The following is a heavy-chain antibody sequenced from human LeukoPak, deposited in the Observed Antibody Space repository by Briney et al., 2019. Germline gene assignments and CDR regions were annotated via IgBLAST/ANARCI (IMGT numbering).Heavy chain of an antibody. V-gene: IGHV3-74*01. J-gene: IGHJ4*02. CDR1: GFTFSRYW. Sequence: PGGSLRLSCAASGFTFSRYWMHWVRHAPGKGLVWVSRTNTDGSTTNYADSVKGRFTISRDNAKNTLYLQMNSLRAEDTAVYYCVRDQGGREGYWGQGTLVTVSS. CDR2: TNTDGSTT. D-gene: IGHD5-24*01. CDR3: VRDQGGREGY.